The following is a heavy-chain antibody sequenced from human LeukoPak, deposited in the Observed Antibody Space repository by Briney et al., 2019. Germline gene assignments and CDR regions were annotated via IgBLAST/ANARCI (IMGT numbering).Heavy chain of an antibody. D-gene: IGHD3-10*01. CDR2: IKQDGSEK. J-gene: IGHJ6*02. CDR3: ARGSGHDRVYYYGMDL. V-gene: IGHV3-7*03. CDR1: GFTFSKFW. Sequence: PGGSLRLSCAVSGFTFSKFWMTWVRQAPGKGLEWVANIKQDGSEKSYVDSVKGRLTISRDNTKNLMYLQMNSLRVEDTAVYYCARGSGHDRVYYYGMDLWGQGTTVTVSS.